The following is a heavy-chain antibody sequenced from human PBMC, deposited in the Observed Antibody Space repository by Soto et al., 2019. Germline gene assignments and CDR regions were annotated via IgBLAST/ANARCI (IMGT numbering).Heavy chain of an antibody. V-gene: IGHV3-48*03. CDR2: ISGGGATI. CDR1: GFTFSSYE. J-gene: IGHJ4*02. CDR3: AGEAHYYFDY. Sequence: GGSLRLSCAASGFTFSSYEMHWVRQAPGKGLEWISYISGGGATIYYADSVKGRFTISRDNAKSSLYLQMNSLKAEDTAVYYCAGEAHYYFDYWGQGTLVTVSS.